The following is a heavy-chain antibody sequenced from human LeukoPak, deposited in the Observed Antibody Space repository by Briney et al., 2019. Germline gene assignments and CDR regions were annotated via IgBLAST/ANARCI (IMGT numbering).Heavy chain of an antibody. V-gene: IGHV4-61*01. D-gene: IGHD6-13*01. J-gene: IGHJ3*02. CDR3: ARIAAPDLDAFDI. CDR1: GYSISSGYY. Sequence: SETLSLTCAVSGYSISSGYYWSWIRQPPGKGLEWIGYIYYSGSTNYNPSLKSRVTISVDTSKNQFSLKLSSVTAADTAVYYCARIAAPDLDAFDIWGQGTMVTVSS. CDR2: IYYSGST.